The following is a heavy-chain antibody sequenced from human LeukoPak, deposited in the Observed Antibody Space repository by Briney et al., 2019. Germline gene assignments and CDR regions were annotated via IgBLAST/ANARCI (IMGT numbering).Heavy chain of an antibody. CDR3: TRDQRYSSSWYYYYGMDV. D-gene: IGHD6-13*01. Sequence: GGSLRLSCTASGFTFGDYAMSWVRQAPGKGLEWVGFIRSKAYGGTTEYAASVKGRFTISRDDSKSIAYLQMNSLKTEDTAVYYCTRDQRYSSSWYYYYGMDVWGQGTTVTVSS. V-gene: IGHV3-49*04. J-gene: IGHJ6*02. CDR1: GFTFGDYA. CDR2: IRSKAYGGTT.